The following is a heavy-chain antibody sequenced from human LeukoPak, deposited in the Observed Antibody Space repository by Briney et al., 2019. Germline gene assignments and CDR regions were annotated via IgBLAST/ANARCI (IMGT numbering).Heavy chain of an antibody. V-gene: IGHV1-69*13. J-gene: IGHJ4*02. CDR2: IIPIFGTA. CDR1: GGTFSSYV. Sequence: ASVKVSCKASGGTFSSYVISWVRQAPGQGLEWMGGIIPIFGTANYAQKFQGRVTITADESTSTAYMELSSLRSEDTAVYYCASPNHYDSSGYYYYFDYWGQGTLVTVSS. D-gene: IGHD3-22*01. CDR3: ASPNHYDSSGYYYYFDY.